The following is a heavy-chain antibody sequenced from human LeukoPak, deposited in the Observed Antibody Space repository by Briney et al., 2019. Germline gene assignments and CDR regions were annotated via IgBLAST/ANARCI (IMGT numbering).Heavy chain of an antibody. CDR1: GFTFSSYA. J-gene: IGHJ5*02. Sequence: PGGALRLSCAASGFTFSSYAMSWVRQAPGKGLEWVSAISGSGGSTYYADSVKGGFTISRDNSKNTRYMQMNSLRAEDTAVYYCAKDISHLGRPYSSSWSGDQNWFDPWGQGTLVTVSS. CDR3: AKDISHLGRPYSSSWSGDQNWFDP. D-gene: IGHD6-13*01. V-gene: IGHV3-23*01. CDR2: ISGSGGST.